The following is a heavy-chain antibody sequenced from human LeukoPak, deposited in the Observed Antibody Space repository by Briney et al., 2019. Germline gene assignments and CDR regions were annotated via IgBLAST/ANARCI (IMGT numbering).Heavy chain of an antibody. CDR2: IIPIFGTA. CDR3: ARGPIINYYMDV. V-gene: IGHV1-69*05. CDR1: GGTFSGYA. Sequence: SVKVSCXASGGTFSGYAISWVRQAPGQGLEWMGGIIPIFGTANSAQKFQGRVTITTDESTSTAYMELSSLRSEDTAVYYCARGPIINYYMDVWGKGTTVTVSS. J-gene: IGHJ6*03.